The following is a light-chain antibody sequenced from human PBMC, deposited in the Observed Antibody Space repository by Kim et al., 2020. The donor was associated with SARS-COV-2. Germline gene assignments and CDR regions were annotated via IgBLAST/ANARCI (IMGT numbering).Light chain of an antibody. V-gene: IGLV3-21*04. J-gene: IGLJ2*01. CDR3: QVWDSSSDHPGV. Sequence: PGKTARITCGGNNLGSICVHLDQQKPGQAPVLVIYYDSDRPSGIPERFSGSNSGNTATLTISRVEAGDEADYYCQVWDSSSDHPGVFGGGTKLTVL. CDR2: YDS. CDR1: NLGSIC.